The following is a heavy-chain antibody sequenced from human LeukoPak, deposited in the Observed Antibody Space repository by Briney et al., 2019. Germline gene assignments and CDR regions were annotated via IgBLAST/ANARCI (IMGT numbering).Heavy chain of an antibody. J-gene: IGHJ6*03. D-gene: IGHD3-3*01. Sequence: PGGSLRLSCAASGFTFSNYWMTWVRQAPGKGLEWLADIKQDGSEKLYVNSVRGRFTISRDNAKMSLFLQMNSLRAEDTAVYYCARDNGVVHGVYYMDVWGKGTTVTVS. V-gene: IGHV3-7*01. CDR1: GFTFSNYW. CDR3: ARDNGVVHGVYYMDV. CDR2: IKQDGSEK.